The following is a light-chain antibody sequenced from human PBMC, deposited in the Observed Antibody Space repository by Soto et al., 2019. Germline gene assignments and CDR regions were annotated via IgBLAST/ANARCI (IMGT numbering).Light chain of an antibody. V-gene: IGLV1-40*01. J-gene: IGLJ1*01. CDR1: SSNIGTGYD. Sequence: QSVLTQPPSVSGAPGQRVTISCTGGSSNIGTGYDVHWYQQLPGTAPKLLIYGNTNRPSGVPDRFSGSKSGTSASLAITGLQAEDEADYYCQSYDSNLSGYVFGTGTKLTVL. CDR2: GNT. CDR3: QSYDSNLSGYV.